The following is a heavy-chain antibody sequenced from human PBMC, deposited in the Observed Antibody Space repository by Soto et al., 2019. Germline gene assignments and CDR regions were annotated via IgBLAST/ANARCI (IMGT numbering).Heavy chain of an antibody. Sequence: QVHLVESGGGLVKPGGSLRLSCAASGFTFSDYYMSWIRQAPGKGLEWVSYISSSSSYTNYADSVKGRFTISRDNAKNSLYLQMNSLRAEDTAVYYGARDRDCSGGSCYSYWFDPWGQGTLVTVSS. CDR3: ARDRDCSGGSCYSYWFDP. V-gene: IGHV3-11*06. CDR1: GFTFSDYY. J-gene: IGHJ5*02. D-gene: IGHD2-15*01. CDR2: ISSSSSYT.